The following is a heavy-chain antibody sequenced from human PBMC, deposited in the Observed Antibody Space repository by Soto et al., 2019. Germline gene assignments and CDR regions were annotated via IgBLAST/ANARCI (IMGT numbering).Heavy chain of an antibody. CDR3: ARASKWYSLYYYYYGMDV. J-gene: IGHJ6*02. CDR1: GGTFSSYA. Sequence: QVQLVQSGAEVKKPGSSVKVSCKASGGTFSSYAISWVRQAPGQGLEWMGGIIPIFGTANYAQKFQGRVTITADESTSTAYMERSSLRSEDTAVYYCARASKWYSLYYYYYGMDVWGQGTTVTVSS. D-gene: IGHD2-15*01. CDR2: IIPIFGTA. V-gene: IGHV1-69*01.